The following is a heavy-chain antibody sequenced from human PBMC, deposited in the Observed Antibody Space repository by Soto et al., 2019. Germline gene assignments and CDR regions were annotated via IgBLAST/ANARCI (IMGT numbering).Heavy chain of an antibody. D-gene: IGHD2-2*02. CDR3: AREYTAWPLAYGLDV. CDR2: ISSRSDI. CDR1: GFTFSPYE. Sequence: PGGSLRLSCAASGFTFSPYEMSWVRQAPGKGLEWVSSISSRSDIYYADSVKGRFTISRDNAKNSVSLQMNSLRAEDTAVYYCAREYTAWPLAYGLDVWGQGTTVTVSS. J-gene: IGHJ6*02. V-gene: IGHV3-21*01.